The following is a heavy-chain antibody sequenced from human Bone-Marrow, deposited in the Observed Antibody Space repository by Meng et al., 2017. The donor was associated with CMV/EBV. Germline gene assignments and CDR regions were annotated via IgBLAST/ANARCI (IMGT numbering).Heavy chain of an antibody. CDR2: ISGSGGST. Sequence: GESLKISCAASGFTFSTYAMTWVRQAPGKGLEWVSGISGSGGSTYYADSVKGRFTISRDNSENTLYLQMNSLRAEDTAVYYCATGGIAALDYWGQGTLVTVSS. CDR3: ATGGIAALDY. CDR1: GFTFSTYA. D-gene: IGHD6-13*01. J-gene: IGHJ4*02. V-gene: IGHV3-23*01.